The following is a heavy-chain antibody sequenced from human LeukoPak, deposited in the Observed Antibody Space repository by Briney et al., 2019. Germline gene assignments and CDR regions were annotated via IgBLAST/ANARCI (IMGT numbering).Heavy chain of an antibody. Sequence: GGSLRLSCAASGFTFSSYGMHWVRQAPGKGLEWVAVISYDGSNKYYADSVKGRFTISRDNSKNTLYLQMNSLRAKDTAVYYCAKISGYRIAAAAPFDYWGQGTLVTVSS. CDR2: ISYDGSNK. CDR1: GFTFSSYG. V-gene: IGHV3-30*18. CDR3: AKISGYRIAAAAPFDY. J-gene: IGHJ4*02. D-gene: IGHD6-13*01.